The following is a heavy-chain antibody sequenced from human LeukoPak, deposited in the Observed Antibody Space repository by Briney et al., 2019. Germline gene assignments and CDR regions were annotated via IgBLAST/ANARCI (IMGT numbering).Heavy chain of an antibody. J-gene: IGHJ6*03. CDR2: ISWDGGSS. V-gene: IGHV3-43D*03. Sequence: GGSLRLSCAASGFTFDDYAMHWVRQAPGKGLEWVPLISWDGGSSYYADSVKGRFTISRDNAKNSLYLQMNSLRAEDTAVYYCARGITIFRGTYYYMDVWGKGTTVTVSS. D-gene: IGHD3-3*01. CDR3: ARGITIFRGTYYYMDV. CDR1: GFTFDDYA.